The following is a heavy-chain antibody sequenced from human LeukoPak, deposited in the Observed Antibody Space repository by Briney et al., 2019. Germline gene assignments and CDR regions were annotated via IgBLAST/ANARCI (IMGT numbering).Heavy chain of an antibody. D-gene: IGHD6-19*01. V-gene: IGHV3-23*01. CDR3: ARGGSSGRTSYYYAMDV. J-gene: IGHJ6*02. CDR2: ISGSGGST. CDR1: GFTFSSYA. Sequence: GGSLRLSCAASGFTFSSYAMSWVRQAPGKGLEWVSAISGSGGSTYYADSVKGRFTISRDNSKNTLYLQINSLRTEDTAVYYCARGGSSGRTSYYYAMDVWGQGTTVTVSS.